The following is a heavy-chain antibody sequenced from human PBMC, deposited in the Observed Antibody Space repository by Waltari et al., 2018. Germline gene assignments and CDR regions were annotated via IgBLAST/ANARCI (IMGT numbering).Heavy chain of an antibody. CDR1: GGSLSSYY. CDR2: IYTSGST. V-gene: IGHV4-4*07. D-gene: IGHD2-2*01. J-gene: IGHJ4*02. Sequence: QVQLQASGPALVKPSETLSLTCTVSGGSLSSYYWSWIRPPAGKGLEWIGRIYTSGSTNYNPSLKSRVTMSVDTSKNQFSLKLSSVTAADTAVYYCAAGPIVVVPAAETTHYFDYWGQGTLVTVSS. CDR3: AAGPIVVVPAAETTHYFDY.